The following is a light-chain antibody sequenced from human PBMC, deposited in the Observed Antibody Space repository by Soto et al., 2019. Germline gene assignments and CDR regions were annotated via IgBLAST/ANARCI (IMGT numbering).Light chain of an antibody. CDR2: WAS. CDR1: QSVLYSSDNNNY. CDR3: QQYYSTPHP. V-gene: IGKV4-1*01. Sequence: DIVMTQSPDSLAVSLGERATINCKSSQSVLYSSDNNNYLAWYQQKPGQPPKLLSHWASTRESGVPDRFRGSGSGTDFTLTISSLQAEDVAVYYCQQYYSTPHPFGQGTKLEIK. J-gene: IGKJ2*01.